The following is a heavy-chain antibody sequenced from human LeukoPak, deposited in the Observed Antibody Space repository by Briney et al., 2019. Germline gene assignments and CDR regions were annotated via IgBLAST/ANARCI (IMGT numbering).Heavy chain of an antibody. V-gene: IGHV3-48*03. D-gene: IGHD3-9*01. J-gene: IGHJ3*02. Sequence: PGGSLRLSCAASGFTFSSYEMNWVRQAPGKGLEWVSYISSCGSTIYYADSVKGRFTISRDNAKNSLYLQMNSLRAEDTAVDYCARRLGDILTGYYVDAFDIWGQGTMVTVSS. CDR2: ISSCGSTI. CDR1: GFTFSSYE. CDR3: ARRLGDILTGYYVDAFDI.